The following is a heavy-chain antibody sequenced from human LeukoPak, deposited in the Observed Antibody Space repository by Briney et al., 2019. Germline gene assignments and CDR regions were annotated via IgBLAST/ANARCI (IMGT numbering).Heavy chain of an antibody. CDR3: ARDGDYYMRSWFDP. V-gene: IGHV1-2*02. Sequence: ASVKVSCKASGYTFTSYGISWVRQAPGQGLEWVGWISAYSGGTIYAQKFQGRVTMTRDTSISTAYMELSRLRSDDTAVYYCARDGDYYMRSWFDPWGQGTLVTVSS. J-gene: IGHJ5*02. D-gene: IGHD4-17*01. CDR2: ISAYSGGT. CDR1: GYTFTSYG.